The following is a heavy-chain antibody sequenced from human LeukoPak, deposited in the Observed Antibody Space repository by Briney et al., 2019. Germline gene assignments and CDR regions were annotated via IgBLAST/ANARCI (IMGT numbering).Heavy chain of an antibody. CDR3: ARSRSYPSSGWYSDYYYGMDV. Sequence: GGSLRLSCAASGFTFSSYAMHWVRQAPGKGLEWVAVISYDGSNKYYADSVKGRFTISRDNSKNTLYLQMNSLRAEDTAVYYCARSRSYPSSGWYSDYYYGMDVWGQGTTVTVSS. J-gene: IGHJ6*02. CDR1: GFTFSSYA. D-gene: IGHD6-19*01. CDR2: ISYDGSNK. V-gene: IGHV3-30-3*01.